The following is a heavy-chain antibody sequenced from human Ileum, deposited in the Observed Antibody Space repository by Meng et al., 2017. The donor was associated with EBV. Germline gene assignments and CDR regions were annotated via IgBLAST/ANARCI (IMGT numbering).Heavy chain of an antibody. D-gene: IGHD3-16*01. CDR1: GGSFSGYY. CDR3: ARGSHYTWDV. CDR2: INHSGST. Sequence: QVQLQQWGAGLLKPSETLSLTCAVYGGSFSGYYWSWIRQPPGKGLEWIGEINHSGSTNYNPSLKSQVTMSVDTSKNQFSLNLSSVTAADSAVYYCARGSHYTWDVWGQGTLVTVSS. V-gene: IGHV4-34*01. J-gene: IGHJ4*02.